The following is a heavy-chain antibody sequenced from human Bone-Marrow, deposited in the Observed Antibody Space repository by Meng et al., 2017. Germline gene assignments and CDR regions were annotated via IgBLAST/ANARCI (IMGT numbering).Heavy chain of an antibody. J-gene: IGHJ4*02. CDR3: VRDENISLGKLFGDY. CDR2: IKPNNGDI. CDR1: GTSFTAYY. D-gene: IGHD2-21*01. V-gene: IGHV1-2*06. Sequence: VPLVQYGGGVKTPWASVSVSCKASGTSFTAYYIHWVRQAPGHGLEWMVHIKPNNGDIHYAQKFQGRVSMTRDTSINTAYVELSRLRSDDTAVYYCVRDENISLGKLFGDYWGQGALVTVSS.